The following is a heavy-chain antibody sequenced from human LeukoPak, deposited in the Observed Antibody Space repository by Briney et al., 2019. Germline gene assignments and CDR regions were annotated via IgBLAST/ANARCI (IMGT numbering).Heavy chain of an antibody. CDR2: ISDDGTTT. CDR3: ARDSRYHSGWGSYQPYWFDP. D-gene: IGHD3-10*01. J-gene: IGHJ5*02. CDR1: GFTFNLYW. V-gene: IGHV3-74*01. Sequence: GGSLRLSCAASGFTFNLYWIHWVRQPPGKGLEWLSRISDDGTTTNYADSVKGRFTISRDNAKNTLYPQMHSLRVDDTAVYYCARDSRYHSGWGSYQPYWFDPWGQGTLVTVSS.